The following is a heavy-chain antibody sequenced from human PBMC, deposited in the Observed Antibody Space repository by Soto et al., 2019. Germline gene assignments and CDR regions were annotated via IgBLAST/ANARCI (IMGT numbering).Heavy chain of an antibody. D-gene: IGHD1-26*01. J-gene: IGHJ4*02. CDR2: ISWNSGSI. CDR3: AKGKYNGAENQPFDY. Sequence: EVQLVESGGGLVQPGRSLRLSCAASGFTFDDYAMHWVRQAPGKGLEWVSGISWNSGSIGYADSVKGRFTISRDNAKNSLYLQMNSLRAEDTALYYCAKGKYNGAENQPFDYWGQGTLVTVSS. V-gene: IGHV3-9*01. CDR1: GFTFDDYA.